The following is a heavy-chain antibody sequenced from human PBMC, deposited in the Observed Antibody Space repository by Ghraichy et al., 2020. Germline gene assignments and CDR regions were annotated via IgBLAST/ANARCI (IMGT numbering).Heavy chain of an antibody. J-gene: IGHJ4*02. Sequence: SGPTLVKPTQTLTLTCTFSGFSLTTRSMCVSWIRQPPGKALEWLARIDWDDDKYYNASLKTRLTISKDTSRNRVVLTLTNMDPVDTATYYCARVQYGSGTYLDSWGQGVLVTVSS. CDR3: ARVQYGSGTYLDS. V-gene: IGHV2-70*11. D-gene: IGHD3-10*01. CDR1: GFSLTTRSMC. CDR2: IDWDDDK.